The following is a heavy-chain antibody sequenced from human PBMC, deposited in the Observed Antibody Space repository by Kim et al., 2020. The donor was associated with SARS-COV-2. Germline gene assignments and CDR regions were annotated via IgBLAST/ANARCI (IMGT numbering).Heavy chain of an antibody. CDR3: ARKHCSSTSCYLRDYNWFDP. D-gene: IGHD2-2*01. CDR1: GYSFTSYW. J-gene: IGHJ5*02. CDR2: IYPGDSDT. Sequence: GESLQISCKGSGYSFTSYWIGWVRQMPGKGLEWMGIIYPGDSDTRYSPSFQGQVTISADQSISTAYLQWSRLKASDTAMYYCARKHCSSTSCYLRDYNWFDPWGQGTLVTVSS. V-gene: IGHV5-51*01.